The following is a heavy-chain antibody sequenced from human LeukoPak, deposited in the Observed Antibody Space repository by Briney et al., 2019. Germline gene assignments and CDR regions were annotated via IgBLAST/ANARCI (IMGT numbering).Heavy chain of an antibody. Sequence: GGSLRLSCAASGFTFSSYSMNWVRQAPGKGLEWVSYISSSSSTIYYADSVKGRFTISRDNAKNSLYLQMNSLRAEDTAVYYCAGGEQQLGRLLYYYYYMDVWGKGTTVTVSS. J-gene: IGHJ6*03. CDR3: AGGEQQLGRLLYYYYYMDV. CDR1: GFTFSSYS. V-gene: IGHV3-48*04. D-gene: IGHD6-13*01. CDR2: ISSSSSTI.